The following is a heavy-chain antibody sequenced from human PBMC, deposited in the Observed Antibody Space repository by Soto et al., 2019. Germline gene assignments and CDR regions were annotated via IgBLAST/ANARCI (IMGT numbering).Heavy chain of an antibody. Sequence: EVQLLESGGGLVQPGGSLRLSCAASGFTFSSYAMSWVRQAPGKGLEWVSATSGSGGSTYYADSVKGRVTISRDNSKNTLYLQMNSLRSEDTAVYYCAKSGLDSSGHYLWHFDYWGQGALVTVSS. J-gene: IGHJ4*02. CDR2: TSGSGGST. D-gene: IGHD3-22*01. CDR3: AKSGLDSSGHYLWHFDY. CDR1: GFTFSSYA. V-gene: IGHV3-23*01.